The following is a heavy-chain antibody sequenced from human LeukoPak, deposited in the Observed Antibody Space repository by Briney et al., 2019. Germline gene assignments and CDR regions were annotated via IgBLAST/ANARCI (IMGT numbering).Heavy chain of an antibody. CDR1: EFTFSNFW. V-gene: IGHV3-7*01. CDR3: ARAIDYGYPGGY. D-gene: IGHD4-17*01. Sequence: GGSLRLSCVASEFTFSNFWMSWVRQAPGKGREWVANIKQDGTEKYYVDSVKGRFTVSRDNAKNSLYLQMNSLRAEDTAVYYCARAIDYGYPGGYWGQGTLVTVSS. CDR2: IKQDGTEK. J-gene: IGHJ4*02.